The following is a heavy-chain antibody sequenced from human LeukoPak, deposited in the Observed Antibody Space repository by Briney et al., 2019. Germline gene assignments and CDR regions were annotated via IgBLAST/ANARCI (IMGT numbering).Heavy chain of an antibody. CDR2: INPSGGST. Sequence: ASVKVSCKASGYTFTSYYMHWVRQAPGQGLEWMGIINPSGGSTGYAQKFQGRVTMTRDTSTSTVYMELSSLRSEDTAVYYCARDLGDYDILTGYYRGPFDYWGQGTLVTVSS. CDR1: GYTFTSYY. V-gene: IGHV1-46*03. J-gene: IGHJ4*02. CDR3: ARDLGDYDILTGYYRGPFDY. D-gene: IGHD3-9*01.